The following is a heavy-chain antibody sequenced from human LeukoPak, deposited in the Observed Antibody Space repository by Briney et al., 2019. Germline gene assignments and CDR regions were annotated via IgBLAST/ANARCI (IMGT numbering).Heavy chain of an antibody. D-gene: IGHD1-26*01. J-gene: IGHJ4*02. CDR1: GFAFQYYW. V-gene: IGHV3-7*03. CDR3: VRGGWELDF. CDR2: VKEDGTEE. Sequence: GGSLRLSCAASGFAFQYYWMAWVRQAPGKGLEWVAHVKEDGTEEYYLDSVRGRFTISKNDAKSSLFLQMNRLTDEDTALYYCVRGGWELDFWGQGTLVTVSS.